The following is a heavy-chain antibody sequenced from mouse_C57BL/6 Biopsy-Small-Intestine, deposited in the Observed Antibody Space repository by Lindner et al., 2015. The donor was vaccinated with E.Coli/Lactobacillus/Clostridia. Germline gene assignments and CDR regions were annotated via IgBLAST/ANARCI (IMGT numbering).Heavy chain of an antibody. CDR3: ARGTRLDY. J-gene: IGHJ2*01. D-gene: IGHD3-3*01. CDR1: GYAFSSSW. V-gene: IGHV1-82*01. Sequence: VQLQESGPELVKPGASVKISCKASGYAFSSSWMNRVKQRPGKGLEWIGRIYPGDGDTNYNGKFKGKATLTADKSSSTAYMQLSSLTSEDSAVYFCARGTRLDYWGQGTTLTVSS. CDR2: IYPGDGDT.